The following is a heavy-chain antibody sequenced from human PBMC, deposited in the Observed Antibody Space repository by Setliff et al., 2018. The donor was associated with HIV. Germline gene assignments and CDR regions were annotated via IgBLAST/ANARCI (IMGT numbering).Heavy chain of an antibody. V-gene: IGHV1-18*04. D-gene: IGHD1-26*01. CDR1: GYSFTFYG. CDR2: VNVYNGNT. Sequence: GASVKVSCKASGYSFTFYGLHWVRQAPGQGLEWMGWVNVYNGNTKYAENFQDRLTLTTDASTGTGFMELRGQRSADTAVYDCATPGGGAGAFDSWGRGTMVTVSS. CDR3: ATPGGGAGAFDS. J-gene: IGHJ3*02.